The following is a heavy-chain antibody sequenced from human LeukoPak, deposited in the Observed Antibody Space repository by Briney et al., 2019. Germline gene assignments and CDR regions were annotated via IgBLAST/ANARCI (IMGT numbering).Heavy chain of an antibody. CDR1: GFTFSSYG. Sequence: PGGSLRLSCAASGFTFSSYGMHWVRQAPGKGLEWVAVIWCDGSNKYYADSVKGRFTISRDNSKNTLYLQMNSLRAEDTAVYYCAKGQDGRGYDPPSGYWGQGTLVTVSS. CDR2: IWCDGSNK. CDR3: AKGQDGRGYDPPSGY. V-gene: IGHV3-33*06. J-gene: IGHJ4*02. D-gene: IGHD5-12*01.